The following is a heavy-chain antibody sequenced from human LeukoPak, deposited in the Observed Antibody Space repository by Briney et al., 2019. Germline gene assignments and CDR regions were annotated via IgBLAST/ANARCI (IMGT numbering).Heavy chain of an antibody. V-gene: IGHV3-30*02. CDR1: GFTFSSYS. CDR2: IRYDGSNK. Sequence: GGSLRLSCAASGFTFSSYSMNWVRQAPGKGLEWVAFIRYDGSNKYYADSVKGRFTISRDNSKNTLYLQMSSLRAEDTAVYYCAKEDSGYSYGLGEPFDYWGQGTLVTVSS. J-gene: IGHJ4*02. D-gene: IGHD5-18*01. CDR3: AKEDSGYSYGLGEPFDY.